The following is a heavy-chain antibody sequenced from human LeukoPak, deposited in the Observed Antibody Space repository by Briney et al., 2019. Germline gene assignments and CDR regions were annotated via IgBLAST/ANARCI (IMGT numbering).Heavy chain of an antibody. CDR3: AGERGEEYSSGWYKRNYFDN. CDR2: IYYSGST. V-gene: IGHV4-59*12. J-gene: IGHJ4*02. D-gene: IGHD6-19*01. CDR1: GGSISSYY. Sequence: SGTLSLTCTVSGGSISSYYWSWIRQPPGKGPEWIGYIYYSGSTNYNPSLKSRVTISVDTSKNQFSLKLTSVTGADTAVYYCAGERGEEYSSGWYKRNYFDNWGQGIRVTVSS.